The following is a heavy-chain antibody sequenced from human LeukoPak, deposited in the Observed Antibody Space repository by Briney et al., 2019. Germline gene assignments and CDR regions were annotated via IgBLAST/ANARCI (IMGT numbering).Heavy chain of an antibody. V-gene: IGHV1-8*03. J-gene: IGHJ6*03. CDR2: MNPNSGNT. D-gene: IGHD6-19*01. Sequence: ASVKVSCKASGYTFTSYDINWVRQATGQGLEWMGWMNPNSGNTGYAQKFQGRVTITRNTSISTAYRELSSLGSEDTAVYYCARRGVAGTFYYYYYMDVWGKGTTVTVSS. CDR3: ARRGVAGTFYYYYYMDV. CDR1: GYTFTSYD.